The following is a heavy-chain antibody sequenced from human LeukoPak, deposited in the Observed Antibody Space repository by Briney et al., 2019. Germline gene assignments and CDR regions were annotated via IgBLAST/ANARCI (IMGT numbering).Heavy chain of an antibody. CDR3: ARDLRYFDWYEVLNWFDP. D-gene: IGHD3-9*01. V-gene: IGHV1-18*01. CDR2: ISAYNGNT. CDR1: GYTFTSYG. J-gene: IGHJ5*02. Sequence: ASVKVSCKASGYTFTSYGISWVRQAPGQGLEWMGWISAYNGNTNYAQKLQGRVTMTTDTSTSTAYMELRSLRSDDTAVYYCARDLRYFDWYEVLNWFDPWGQGTLVTVSS.